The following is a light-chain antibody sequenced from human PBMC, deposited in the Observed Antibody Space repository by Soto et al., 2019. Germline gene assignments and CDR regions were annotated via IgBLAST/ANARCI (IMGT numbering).Light chain of an antibody. CDR3: QQYGSSPRYT. V-gene: IGKV3-20*01. CDR2: GAS. J-gene: IGKJ2*01. CDR1: QSVSSNY. Sequence: EIMLTQSPGTLSLSPGERATLSCRASQSVSSNYLAWYQQKPGQAPRLLIYGASSRATGIPDRFSGSGSGTDSTLTISRLEPEDFAVYYCQQYGSSPRYTFGQGTKLGIK.